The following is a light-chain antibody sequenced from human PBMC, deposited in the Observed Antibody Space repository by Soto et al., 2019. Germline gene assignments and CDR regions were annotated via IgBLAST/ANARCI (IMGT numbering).Light chain of an antibody. J-gene: IGKJ4*01. CDR3: QQVNSYPFT. CDR1: QGISSY. V-gene: IGKV1-9*01. CDR2: AAS. Sequence: DIQLTQSPSFQSASVGDRVTITCRASQGISSYLAWYQQKPGKAPKLLIYAASTLHTGVQSRFSGSGFGTEHTLTISSLQPEDFATYYCQQVNSYPFTFGGGTKVEIK.